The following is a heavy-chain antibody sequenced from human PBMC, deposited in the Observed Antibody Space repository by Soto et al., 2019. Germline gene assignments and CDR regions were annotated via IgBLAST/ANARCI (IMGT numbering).Heavy chain of an antibody. D-gene: IGHD2-2*01. CDR2: ISYDGSNK. J-gene: IGHJ4*02. CDR3: AKARGLWDSTLFDY. Sequence: GGSLRLSCAASGFTFSSYGMHWVRQAPGKGLEWVAVISYDGSNKYYADSVKGRFTISRDNSKNTLYLQMNSLRAEDTAVYYCAKARGLWDSTLFDYWGQGTLVTVSS. V-gene: IGHV3-30*18. CDR1: GFTFSSYG.